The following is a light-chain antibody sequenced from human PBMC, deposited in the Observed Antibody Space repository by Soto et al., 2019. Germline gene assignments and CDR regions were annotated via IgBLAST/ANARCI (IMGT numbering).Light chain of an antibody. J-gene: IGKJ1*01. Sequence: DLQMTQSPSTLSGSVGDRVTIXXRASQTISSWLAWYQQKPGKAPKVLIYKASSLESGVPSRFSGSGSGTDFTLTISRLEPEDFAVYYCQHYGSSRTFGQGTKVDIK. CDR3: QHYGSSRT. CDR1: QTISSW. CDR2: KAS. V-gene: IGKV1-5*03.